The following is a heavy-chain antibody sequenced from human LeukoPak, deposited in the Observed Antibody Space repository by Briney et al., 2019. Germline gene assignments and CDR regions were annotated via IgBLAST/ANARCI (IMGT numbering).Heavy chain of an antibody. CDR3: ARANSGGYDFWSGYPLNWFDP. Sequence: ASVKVSCKASGYTFTGYYMHWVRQAPGQGLEWMGWINPNSGGTNYAQKFQGRVTMTRDTSISTAYMELSRLRSDDTAVYYCARANSGGYDFWSGYPLNWFDPWGHGTLVTVSS. CDR2: INPNSGGT. CDR1: GYTFTGYY. V-gene: IGHV1-2*02. D-gene: IGHD3-3*01. J-gene: IGHJ5*02.